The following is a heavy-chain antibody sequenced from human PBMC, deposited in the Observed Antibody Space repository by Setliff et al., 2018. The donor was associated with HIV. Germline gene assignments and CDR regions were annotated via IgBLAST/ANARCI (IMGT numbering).Heavy chain of an antibody. CDR2: IYYSGST. CDR3: ARHRFAVEMATITVDYYYYYMDV. CDR1: GGSISSSSYY. D-gene: IGHD5-12*01. Sequence: PSETLSLTCTVSGGSISSSSYYWGWIRQPPGKGLEWIGSIYYSGSTYYNPSLKIRVTISVDTSKNQFSLKLSSVTAADTAVYYCARHRFAVEMATITVDYYYYYMDVWGKGTTVTVSS. J-gene: IGHJ6*03. V-gene: IGHV4-39*01.